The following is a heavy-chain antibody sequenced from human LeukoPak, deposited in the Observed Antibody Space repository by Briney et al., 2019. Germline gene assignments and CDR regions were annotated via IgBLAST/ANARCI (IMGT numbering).Heavy chain of an antibody. D-gene: IGHD3-9*01. V-gene: IGHV4-30-2*01. CDR3: AAHSLRYFDWLLEGDY. Sequence: SHTLSHTCDVSGGTNSRGGYYRSWIRQPPGKGLERIGHIYHSGSTYYNPSLKSRVTISVDRSKNHFSLKLSSVTAADTAVYYCAAHSLRYFDWLLEGDYWGQGTLVTVSS. J-gene: IGHJ4*02. CDR2: IYHSGST. CDR1: GGTNSRGGYY.